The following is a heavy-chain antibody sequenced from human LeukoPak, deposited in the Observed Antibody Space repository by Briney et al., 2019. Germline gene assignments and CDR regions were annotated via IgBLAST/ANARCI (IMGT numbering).Heavy chain of an antibody. CDR3: ARDHPLITMIGQGAFDI. CDR2: IIPIFGTA. J-gene: IGHJ3*02. Sequence: GASVKVSCKASGGTFSSYAISWVRQAPGQGLEWMGGIIPIFGTANYAQKFQGRVTITADESTSTAYMELSSLRSEDTAVYYCARDHPLITMIGQGAFDIWGQGTMVTVSS. V-gene: IGHV1-69*13. CDR1: GGTFSSYA. D-gene: IGHD3-22*01.